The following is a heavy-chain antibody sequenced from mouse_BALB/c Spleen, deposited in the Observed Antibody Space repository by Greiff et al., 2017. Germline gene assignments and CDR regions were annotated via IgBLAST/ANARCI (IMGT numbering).Heavy chain of an antibody. Sequence: EVKVEESGGGLVQPGGSRKLSCAASGFTFSSFGMHWVRQAPEKGLEWVAYISSGSSTIYYADTVKGRFTISRDNPKNTLFLQMTSLRSEDTAMYYCARSLWGDYWGQGTTLTVSS. CDR3: ARSLWGDY. D-gene: IGHD1-1*02. V-gene: IGHV5-17*02. J-gene: IGHJ2*01. CDR1: GFTFSSFG. CDR2: ISSGSSTI.